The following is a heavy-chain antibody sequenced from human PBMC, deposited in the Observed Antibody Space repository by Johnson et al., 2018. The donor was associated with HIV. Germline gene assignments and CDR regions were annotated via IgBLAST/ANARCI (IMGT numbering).Heavy chain of an antibody. J-gene: IGHJ3*01. V-gene: IGHV3-20*04. CDR2: SNWNGGST. Sequence: VKLVESGGGVVRPGGSLRLSCAASGFTFDDYGMSWVRQAPGTGLECVYCSNWNGGSTGYADSVKGRCTMSRDNDKNSLYLYMNGLRAEDTALYYCARDHESIGYASEPFDVWGQGTMVTVSS. D-gene: IGHD6-6*01. CDR1: GFTFDDYG. CDR3: ARDHESIGYASEPFDV.